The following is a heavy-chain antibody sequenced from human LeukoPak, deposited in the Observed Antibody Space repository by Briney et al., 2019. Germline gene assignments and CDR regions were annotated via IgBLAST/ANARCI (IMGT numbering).Heavy chain of an antibody. CDR3: ARLKNYGDYGY. J-gene: IGHJ4*02. V-gene: IGHV1-18*01. CDR2: IYSYNGNA. CDR1: GYTFTSYG. Sequence: ASVKVSCKASGYTFTSYGISWVRQAPGQGLEWMGWIYSYNGNANYAQKFQGRVTMTTDTSTSIAYMELRSLTSDDTAVYYCARLKNYGDYGYWGQGTLVTVSS. D-gene: IGHD4-17*01.